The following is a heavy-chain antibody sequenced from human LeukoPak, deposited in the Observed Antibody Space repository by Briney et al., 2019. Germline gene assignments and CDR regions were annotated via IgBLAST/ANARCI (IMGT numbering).Heavy chain of an antibody. V-gene: IGHV4-34*01. CDR2: INHSGST. Sequence: SETLSLTCAVYGGSFSSYYWTWIRQPPGKGLEWLGEINHSGSTNYNPSLKSRVTMSVDTSKNQFSLKLSSVTAADTAAYYCANWSENRDYWGQGTLVTVSS. CDR1: GGSFSSYY. CDR3: ANWSENRDY. J-gene: IGHJ4*02. D-gene: IGHD2/OR15-2a*01.